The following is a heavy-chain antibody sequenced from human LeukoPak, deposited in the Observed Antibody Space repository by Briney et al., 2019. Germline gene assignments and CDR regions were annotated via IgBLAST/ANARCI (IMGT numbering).Heavy chain of an antibody. CDR3: ARDYGDYEFYYYGMDV. CDR2: MNPNSGNT. CDR1: GYTFTSYD. V-gene: IGHV1-8*01. J-gene: IGHJ6*02. D-gene: IGHD4-17*01. Sequence: ASVKVSCKASGYTFTSYDINWVRQANGQGLEWMGWMNPNSGNTGYAQKFQGRVTMTRNTSISTAYMELSSLRSEDTAVYYCARDYGDYEFYYYGMDVWGQGTTVTVSS.